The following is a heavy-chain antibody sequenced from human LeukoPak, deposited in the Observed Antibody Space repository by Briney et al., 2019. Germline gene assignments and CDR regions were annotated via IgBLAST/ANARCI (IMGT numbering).Heavy chain of an antibody. CDR3: ARSVYYDSSGYYDELVGYFDY. CDR1: GGSLSNYF. J-gene: IGHJ4*02. D-gene: IGHD3-22*01. V-gene: IGHV4-34*01. Sequence: KPSETLSLTCTVYGGSLSNYFWSWIRQPPGKGLEWIGEIKPGEITNYNPSLKSRVTISLDTSKNQLSLKLSSVTAADTAVYYCARSVYYDSSGYYDELVGYFDYWGQGTLVTVSS. CDR2: IKPGEIT.